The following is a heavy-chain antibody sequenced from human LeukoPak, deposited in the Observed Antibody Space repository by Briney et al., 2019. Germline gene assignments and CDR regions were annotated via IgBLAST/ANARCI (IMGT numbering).Heavy chain of an antibody. Sequence: GASVTVSCKASGGTFSSYAISWVRQAPGQGLEWMGGIIPIFGTANYAQKFQGRVTITADESTSTAYMELSSLRSEDTAVYYCARDGGWGSGSYYPVSYYYYYYYMDVWGKGTTVTVSS. D-gene: IGHD3-10*01. CDR3: ARDGGWGSGSYYPVSYYYYYYYMDV. CDR1: GGTFSSYA. CDR2: IIPIFGTA. V-gene: IGHV1-69*13. J-gene: IGHJ6*03.